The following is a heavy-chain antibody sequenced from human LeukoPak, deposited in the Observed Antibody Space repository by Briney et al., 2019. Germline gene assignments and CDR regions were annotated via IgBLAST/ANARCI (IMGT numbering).Heavy chain of an antibody. CDR2: IYYSGST. D-gene: IGHD6-13*01. CDR1: GGSISSSSYY. CDR3: ARQGGSSTFLPFDY. V-gene: IGHV4-39*07. J-gene: IGHJ4*02. Sequence: SETLSLTCTVSGGSISSSSYYWGWIRQPPGKGLEWIGSIYYSGSTYYNPSLKSRVTISVDTSKNQFSLKLSSVTAADTAVYYCARQGGSSTFLPFDYWGQGTLVTVSS.